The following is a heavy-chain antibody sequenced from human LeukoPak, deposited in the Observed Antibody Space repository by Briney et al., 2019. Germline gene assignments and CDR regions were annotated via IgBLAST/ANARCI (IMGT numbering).Heavy chain of an antibody. CDR3: ARDQVVRGVIVSHDY. V-gene: IGHV3-66*01. CDR2: LYSGGDI. Sequence: GGSLRLSCAASGFTVSNYYMNWVRQAPGKGLEWVSILYSGGDIYYADSVKGRLTISRDNSKNTLYLQMNSLRAEDTAVYYCARDQVVRGVIVSHDYWGQGTLVTVSS. J-gene: IGHJ4*02. CDR1: GFTVSNYY. D-gene: IGHD3-10*01.